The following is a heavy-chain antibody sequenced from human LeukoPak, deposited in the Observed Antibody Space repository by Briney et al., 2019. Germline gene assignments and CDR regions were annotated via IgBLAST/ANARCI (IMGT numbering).Heavy chain of an antibody. CDR1: GFTFSYNY. Sequence: GGSLRLSCAASGFTFSYNYIIWIRQAPGKGLEWVSYIDTSGSAMYYAVPVKGRFTISRDNARNSLYLQMNSLRAEDTAVYYCARARKDYYFGYWGRGTLVTVSS. V-gene: IGHV3-11*04. J-gene: IGHJ4*03. CDR2: IDTSGSAM. D-gene: IGHD1-14*01. CDR3: ARARKDYYFGY.